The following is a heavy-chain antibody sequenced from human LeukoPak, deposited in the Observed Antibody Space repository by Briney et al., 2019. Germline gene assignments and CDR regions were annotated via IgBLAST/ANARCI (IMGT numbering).Heavy chain of an antibody. V-gene: IGHV3-11*01. CDR1: GSTFSDYY. Sequence: GGSLRLSCAASGSTFSDYYMSWIRQAPGKGLEWVSYISSSGSTIYYADSVKGRFTISRDNAKNSLYLQMNSLRAEDTAVYYCARQRGYSYGFEDPKHFDYWGQGTLVTVSS. J-gene: IGHJ4*02. CDR3: ARQRGYSYGFEDPKHFDY. D-gene: IGHD5-18*01. CDR2: ISSSGSTI.